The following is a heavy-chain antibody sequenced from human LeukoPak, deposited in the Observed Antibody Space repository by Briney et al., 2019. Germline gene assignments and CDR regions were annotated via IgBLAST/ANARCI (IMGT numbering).Heavy chain of an antibody. V-gene: IGHV3-43*01. CDR3: VKDLVAASENVRGWYPMDY. J-gene: IGHJ4*02. CDR2: ISWNGARI. Sequence: GGSLRLSCAASGFTFAEYTMHWVRQAPGKGLEWVSLISWNGARIHYGDSVKGRFTISRDNSKNSLYLQMHSLRTEDTALYYCVKDLVAASENVRGWYPMDYWGQGTLVTVSS. D-gene: IGHD6-19*01. CDR1: GFTFAEYT.